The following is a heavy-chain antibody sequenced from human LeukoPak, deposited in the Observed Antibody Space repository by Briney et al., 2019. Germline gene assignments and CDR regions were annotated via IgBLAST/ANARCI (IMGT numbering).Heavy chain of an antibody. V-gene: IGHV3-23*01. CDR3: AKAFTPVIEFNY. CDR1: GFTFGSYP. J-gene: IGHJ4*02. D-gene: IGHD4-11*01. Sequence: HAGGSLRLSCAASGFTFGSYPMSWVRQAPGKGLEWVSAISGSGGSTYYADSVKGRFTISRDNSKNTLYLQMNSLRAEDKAVYYCAKAFTPVIEFNYWGQGTLVTVSS. CDR2: ISGSGGST.